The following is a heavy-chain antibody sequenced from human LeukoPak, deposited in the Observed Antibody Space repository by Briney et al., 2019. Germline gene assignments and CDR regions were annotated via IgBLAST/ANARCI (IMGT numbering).Heavy chain of an antibody. CDR1: GFTLSSYS. Sequence: GGSLRLSCAASGFTLSSYSMNWVRQAPGKGLEWVSYISSSSSTIYYADSVKGRFTISRDNAKNSLYLQMNSLRSEDTAVYYCASLYYYDSSGYYTKDYYYYYGMDVWGQGTTVTVSS. V-gene: IGHV3-48*01. J-gene: IGHJ6*02. CDR3: ASLYYYDSSGYYTKDYYYYYGMDV. D-gene: IGHD3-22*01. CDR2: ISSSSSTI.